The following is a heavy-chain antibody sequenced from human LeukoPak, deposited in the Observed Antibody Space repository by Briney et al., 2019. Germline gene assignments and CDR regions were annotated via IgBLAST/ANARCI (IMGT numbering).Heavy chain of an antibody. CDR1: GDSISSYY. CDR3: ATLGAQDY. CDR2: IYNSGST. Sequence: PSETLSLTCTVSGDSISSYYWNWIRQPPGKGLEWIGYIYNSGSTNYNPSLKSRVTISVGTSKNQFSLKLSSVTAADTAVYYCATLGAQDYWGQGTLVTVSS. V-gene: IGHV4-59*08. J-gene: IGHJ4*02.